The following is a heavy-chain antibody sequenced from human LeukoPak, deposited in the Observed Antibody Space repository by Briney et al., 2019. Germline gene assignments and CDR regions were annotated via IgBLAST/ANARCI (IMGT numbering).Heavy chain of an antibody. CDR2: ISGSGGST. CDR3: AKDCPRYYYDSSGYCFDY. J-gene: IGHJ4*02. V-gene: IGHV3-23*01. Sequence: GGSLRLSCAASGFTFSSYGMSWVRQAPGKGLEWVSAISGSGGSTYYADSVKGRFTISRDNSKNTLYLQMNSLRAEDTAVYYCAKDCPRYYYDSSGYCFDYWGQGTLVTVSS. CDR1: GFTFSSYG. D-gene: IGHD3-22*01.